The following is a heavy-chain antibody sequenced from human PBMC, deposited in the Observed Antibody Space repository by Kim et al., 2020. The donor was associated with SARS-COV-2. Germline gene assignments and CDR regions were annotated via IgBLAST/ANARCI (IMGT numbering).Heavy chain of an antibody. Sequence: ASVKVSCKASGYTFTGYYIHWVRQAPGQGLEWMGWINPRSGGTNFAQRFQGRVTMTGDTSITTAYMELSNLRSDDTAMYYCARVPRSPGIAVAGLDYWGQGTLVTVSS. CDR3: ARVPRSPGIAVAGLDY. CDR1: GYTFTGYY. J-gene: IGHJ4*02. D-gene: IGHD6-19*01. V-gene: IGHV1-2*02. CDR2: INPRSGGT.